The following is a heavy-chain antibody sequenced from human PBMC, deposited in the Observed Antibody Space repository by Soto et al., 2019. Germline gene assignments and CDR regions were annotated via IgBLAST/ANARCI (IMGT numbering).Heavy chain of an antibody. V-gene: IGHV4-39*01. Sequence: QLQLHESDPGLVKPSETLSLTCTVSGGSVSSVSYSWAWIRQPPGKGLEWMGTIYYSGNTYYNPSLKSRVTISADTSTSQSALPLSSVNAADTAVYYSAVVTVTTFKGFDNWGQGTLVPVSS. CDR1: GGSVSSVSYS. D-gene: IGHD4-17*01. CDR2: IYYSGNT. CDR3: AVVTVTTFKGFDN. J-gene: IGHJ5*02.